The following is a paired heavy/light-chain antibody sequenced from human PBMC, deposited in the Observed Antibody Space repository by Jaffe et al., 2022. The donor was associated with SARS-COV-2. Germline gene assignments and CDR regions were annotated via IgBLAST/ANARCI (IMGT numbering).Heavy chain of an antibody. J-gene: IGHJ4*02. CDR2: ILCSDGST. Sequence: QVQLVQSGAEVKKSGASVKVSCKASGYIFSSYYMHWVRQAPGQGLEWMGMILCSDGSTRYAQRLQGRVTMTRDTSTSTVYMELSSLRSEDTAVYYCARIGGRGYSYGTFDYWGQGTLVTVSS. CDR3: ARIGGRGYSYGTFDY. D-gene: IGHD5-18*01. V-gene: IGHV1-46*04. CDR1: GYIFSSYY.
Light chain of an antibody. Sequence: DIQMTQSPSTLSASVGDRVTITCRASQSITNWLAWYQQKPGKAPKLLIYKASSLESGVPSRFSGSGSGTEFTLTISSLQPDDLATYYCQQYNSYLTFGQGTKVEI. CDR1: QSITNW. CDR2: KAS. J-gene: IGKJ1*01. V-gene: IGKV1-5*03. CDR3: QQYNSYLT.